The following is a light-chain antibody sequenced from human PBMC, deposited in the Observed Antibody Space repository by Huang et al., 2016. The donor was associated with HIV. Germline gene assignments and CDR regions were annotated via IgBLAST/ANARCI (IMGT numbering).Light chain of an antibody. CDR3: QQYDNRYT. CDR2: DAS. J-gene: IGKJ2*01. V-gene: IGKV1-33*01. Sequence: DIQMTQSPSSLSASVGDRVTITCQASQDISNYLNWYQQKPGKAPKVLIYDASNLGTGVPSRFNGSGSGTDFTFTISSVQPEDIATYYCQQYDNRYTFGQGTKLEIK. CDR1: QDISNY.